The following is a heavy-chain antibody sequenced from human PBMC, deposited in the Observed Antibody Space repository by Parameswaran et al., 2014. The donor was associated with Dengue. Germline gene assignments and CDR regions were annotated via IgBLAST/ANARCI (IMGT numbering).Heavy chain of an antibody. V-gene: IGHV1-18*01. CDR2: ISAYNGNT. CDR3: ARVSPSMTTVTTIGYYYGMDV. Sequence: WVRQAPGQGLEWMGWISAYNGNTNYAQKLQGRVTMTTDTSTSTAYMELRSLRSDDTAVYYCARVSPSMTTVTTIGYYYGMDVWGQGTTVTVSS. J-gene: IGHJ6*02. D-gene: IGHD4-17*01.